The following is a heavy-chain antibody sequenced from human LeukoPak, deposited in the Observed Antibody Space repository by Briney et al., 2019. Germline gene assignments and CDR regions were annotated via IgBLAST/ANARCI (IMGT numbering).Heavy chain of an antibody. CDR3: ATVRGYNYGDAFDI. D-gene: IGHD5-18*01. CDR1: GGSISSYY. V-gene: IGHV4-59*01. CDR2: IYYSGST. J-gene: IGHJ3*02. Sequence: PSETLSLTCTVSGGSISSYYWSWIRQPPGKGLEWIGYIYYSGSTNYNPSLKSRVTISVDTSKNQFSLKLSSVTAADTAVYYFATVRGYNYGDAFDIWGQGTMVTVSS.